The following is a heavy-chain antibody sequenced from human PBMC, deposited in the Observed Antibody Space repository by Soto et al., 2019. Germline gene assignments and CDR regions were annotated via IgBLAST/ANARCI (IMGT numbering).Heavy chain of an antibody. CDR1: GVTFSSYA. D-gene: IGHD6-13*01. V-gene: IGHV1-69*13. J-gene: IGHJ4*02. CDR2: IIPIFGTA. CDR3: ARDRIAAAVAYFDY. Sequence: SVKVSCKASGVTFSSYAISWVRQAPGQGLERMGGIIPIFGTANYAQKFQGRVTITADESTSTAYMELSSLRSEDTAVYYCARDRIAAAVAYFDYWGQGTLVTVSS.